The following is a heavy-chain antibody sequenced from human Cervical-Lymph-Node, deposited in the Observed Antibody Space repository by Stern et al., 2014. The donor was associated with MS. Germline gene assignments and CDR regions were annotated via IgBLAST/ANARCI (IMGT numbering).Heavy chain of an antibody. Sequence: VQLVQSGGGLVQPGGSLRLSCAASGFTFSSHAMSWVRQAPGKGLEWVSAISGSGGSTYYADSVKGRFTISRDNSKNTLYLQMNSLRAEDTAVYYCATYCSSTSCRAYYYYYGMDVWGQGTTVTVSS. V-gene: IGHV3-23*04. D-gene: IGHD2-2*01. CDR1: GFTFSSHA. CDR3: ATYCSSTSCRAYYYYYGMDV. CDR2: ISGSGGST. J-gene: IGHJ6*02.